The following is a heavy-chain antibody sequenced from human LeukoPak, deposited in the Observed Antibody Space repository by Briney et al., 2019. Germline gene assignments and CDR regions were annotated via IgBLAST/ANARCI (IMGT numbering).Heavy chain of an antibody. D-gene: IGHD3-3*01. Sequence: SETLSLTCTVSGYSISSGYYWGWIRQPPGKGLEWIGSIYHSGSTYYNPSLKSRVTISVDTSKNQFSLKLSSVTAADTAVYYCARDYDFWSGYSGEKSDYWGQGTLVTVSS. CDR3: ARDYDFWSGYSGEKSDY. CDR1: GYSISSGYY. J-gene: IGHJ4*02. V-gene: IGHV4-38-2*02. CDR2: IYHSGST.